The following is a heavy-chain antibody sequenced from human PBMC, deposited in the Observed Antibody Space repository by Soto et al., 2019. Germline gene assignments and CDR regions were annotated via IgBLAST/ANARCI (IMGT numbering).Heavy chain of an antibody. D-gene: IGHD5-18*01. J-gene: IGHJ4*02. CDR1: GGTFSTYA. Sequence: QVQLVQSGAEVKKPESSVKVSCKAPGGTFSTYAISWVRQAPGQGLEWMGGIIPMFGTANYAQRFQDRVTITADESTNTAYMELSSLRSEDTAVYCCASGIQLWLRRINNGYSGWGQGTLVTVSS. V-gene: IGHV1-69*12. CDR2: IIPMFGTA. CDR3: ASGIQLWLRRINNGYSG.